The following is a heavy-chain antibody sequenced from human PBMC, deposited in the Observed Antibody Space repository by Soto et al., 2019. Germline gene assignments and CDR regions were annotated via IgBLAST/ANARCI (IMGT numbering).Heavy chain of an antibody. J-gene: IGHJ6*02. CDR2: ISGSGGTT. CDR1: GFTFSTYA. Sequence: GSLRLSCAASGFTFSTYAMNWVRQAPGKGLEWVSIISGSGGTTHYADSVKGRFTVSRDNSKNTLYLQMSSLRAEDTAVYYCARGVPRVYGMDVWGQGTTVTVSS. CDR3: ARGVPRVYGMDV. D-gene: IGHD6-13*01. V-gene: IGHV3-23*01.